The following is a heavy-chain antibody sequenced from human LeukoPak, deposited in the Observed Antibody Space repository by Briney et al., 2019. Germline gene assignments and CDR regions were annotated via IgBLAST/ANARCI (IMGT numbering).Heavy chain of an antibody. CDR2: IYYTGST. J-gene: IGHJ3*02. Sequence: SETLSLTCTVSGGSLSSYYWSWIRQPPGNGLEWIGYIYYTGSTNYNPSLKSRVTISVDTSKNHFSLKLSSVTAADTAVYYCARDRGGSSWYIDAFDIWGQGTMVTVSS. D-gene: IGHD6-13*01. CDR1: GGSLSSYY. V-gene: IGHV4-59*01. CDR3: ARDRGGSSWYIDAFDI.